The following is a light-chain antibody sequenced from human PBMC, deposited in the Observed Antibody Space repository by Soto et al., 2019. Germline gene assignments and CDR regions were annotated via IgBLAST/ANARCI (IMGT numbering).Light chain of an antibody. CDR3: SSSTSSSTVV. V-gene: IGLV2-14*01. J-gene: IGLJ2*01. CDR2: EVS. Sequence: QSVLTQPASVSGSPGQSITISCTGTSSDVGGYNYVSWYQQHPGKAPKLMIYEVSYRPSGISNRFSGSKSGNTASLTISGLQAEDEADYYCSSSTSSSTVVFGGGTKVTVL. CDR1: SSDVGGYNY.